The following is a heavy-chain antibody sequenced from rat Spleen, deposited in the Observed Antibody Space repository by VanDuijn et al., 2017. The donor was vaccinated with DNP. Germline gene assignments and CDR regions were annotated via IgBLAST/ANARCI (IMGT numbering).Heavy chain of an antibody. CDR1: GFTFSNYG. Sequence: EVQLVESGGGLVQPGRSLKLSCAASGFTFSNYGMAWVRQAPKKGLEWVAAISTSGGSTYYRDSVKGRFTISRDNAKSTLYLQMDSLSSEDTATYYCTTGSAATYYWGQGVMVTVSS. D-gene: IGHD1-2*01. J-gene: IGHJ2*01. CDR3: TTGSAATYY. CDR2: ISTSGGST. V-gene: IGHV5-27*01.